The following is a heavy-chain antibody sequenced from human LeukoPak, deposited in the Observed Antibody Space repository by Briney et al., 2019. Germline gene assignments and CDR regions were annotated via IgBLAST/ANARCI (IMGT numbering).Heavy chain of an antibody. CDR1: GGSISSYY. CDR3: ARAPPAIAAAGTGTLGFDP. CDR2: IHYSGST. Sequence: SETLSLTCTVSGGSISSYYWSWVRQPPGKGLEWIGYIHYSGSTNYNPSLTSRVTISVDTSKNQFSLKLSYVTAADTAVYYCARAPPAIAAAGTGTLGFDPWGQGTLVTVSS. D-gene: IGHD6-13*01. J-gene: IGHJ5*02. V-gene: IGHV4-59*01.